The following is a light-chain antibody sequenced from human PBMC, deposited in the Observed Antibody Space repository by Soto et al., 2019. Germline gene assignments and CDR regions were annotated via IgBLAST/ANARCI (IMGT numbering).Light chain of an antibody. CDR3: AAWDNYLSAPYV. J-gene: IGLJ1*01. V-gene: IGLV1-51*02. CDR1: SSNIGNNY. Sequence: QSVLTQPPSVSAAPGQKVTISCSGSSSNIGNNYVSWYQQLPGTAPKLLIYENNKRPSGIPDRFSGSKSGTSATLGITGLQTGDDSDYYCAAWDNYLSAPYVFGTMTKVTDL. CDR2: ENN.